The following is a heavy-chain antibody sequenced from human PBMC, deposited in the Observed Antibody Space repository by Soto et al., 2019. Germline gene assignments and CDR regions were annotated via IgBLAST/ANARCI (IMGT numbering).Heavy chain of an antibody. J-gene: IGHJ3*02. CDR3: ARLPDGDYFARGAFDI. Sequence: EVQLVESGGGLVQPGGSLRLSCAASGFTFSSYWMSWVRQAPGKGLEWVANIKQDGSEKYYVDAVKGRFTISRDNAKNSLYLQMNSLRAEDTAVYYCARLPDGDYFARGAFDIWGQGTMVTVSS. D-gene: IGHD4-17*01. V-gene: IGHV3-7*01. CDR2: IKQDGSEK. CDR1: GFTFSSYW.